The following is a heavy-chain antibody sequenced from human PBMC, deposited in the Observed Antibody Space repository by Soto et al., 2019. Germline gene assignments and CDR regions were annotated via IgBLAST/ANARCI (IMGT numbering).Heavy chain of an antibody. J-gene: IGHJ5*02. D-gene: IGHD6-19*01. CDR2: IFYDGISK. CDR3: ARDRQQWLTSSLDP. CDR1: GFNFRTYG. V-gene: IGHV3-30*03. Sequence: QVQLVESGGGVVQPGGSLRLSCVASGFNFRTYGMHWVRQAPGKGLEWVANIFYDGISKYYADAVRGRFSVSRDNYKNTLDLQMTSLKAEDTAVYYCARDRQQWLTSSLDPWGQGTLVTVS.